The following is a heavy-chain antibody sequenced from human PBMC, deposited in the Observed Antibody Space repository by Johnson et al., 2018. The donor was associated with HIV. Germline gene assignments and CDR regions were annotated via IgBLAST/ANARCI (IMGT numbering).Heavy chain of an antibody. CDR1: GFTVSSNY. V-gene: IGHV3-53*01. CDR3: VRDIARRGGTAFDI. Sequence: VQLVESGGGLIQPGGSLRLSCVASGFTVSSNYMSWVRQAPGKGLEWVSVFYSVGRTSYADSVKGRFTISRDNSNNTLHLQMNSLRPEDTAVYYCVRDIARRGGTAFDIWGQGTLVTVSS. J-gene: IGHJ3*02. D-gene: IGHD1-26*01. CDR2: FYSVGRT.